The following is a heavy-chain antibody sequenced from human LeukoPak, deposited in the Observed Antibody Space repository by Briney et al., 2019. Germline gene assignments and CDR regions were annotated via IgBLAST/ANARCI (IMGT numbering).Heavy chain of an antibody. V-gene: IGHV3-21*01. CDR2: ISSSSSYI. J-gene: IGHJ4*02. CDR3: AKDRGYLAGFDY. Sequence: PGGSLRLSCAASGFTFSSYSMNWVRQAPGEGLEWVSSISSSSSYIYYADSVKGRFTISRDNAKNSLYLQMNSLRAEDTTVYYCAKDRGYLAGFDYWGQGTQVSVSS. D-gene: IGHD6-19*01. CDR1: GFTFSSYS.